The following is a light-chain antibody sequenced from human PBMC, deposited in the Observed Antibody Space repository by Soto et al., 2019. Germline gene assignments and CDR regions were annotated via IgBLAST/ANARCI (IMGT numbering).Light chain of an antibody. CDR2: DAS. CDR3: LRYNAFSQT. J-gene: IGKJ1*01. Sequence: DIQMTQSPSTLSASVGDRVTITCRASQSMNDWLAWYQQKPGKAPKVLIYDASILQRGVPSRFSGSGSGTEFTLTIDSLQPDDVASYYCLRYNAFSQTFGQGTKVEI. V-gene: IGKV1-5*01. CDR1: QSMNDW.